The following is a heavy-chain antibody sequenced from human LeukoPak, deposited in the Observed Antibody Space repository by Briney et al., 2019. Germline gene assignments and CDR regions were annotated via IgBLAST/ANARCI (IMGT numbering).Heavy chain of an antibody. CDR2: IYYSGST. CDR3: ARGRAARFPRFDY. J-gene: IGHJ4*02. V-gene: IGHV4-59*12. D-gene: IGHD6-6*01. Sequence: SETLSLTCTVSGGSISSYYWSWIRQPPGKGLEWIGYIYYSGSTNYNPSLKSRVTISVDTSKNQFSLKLSSVTAADTAVYYCARGRAARFPRFDYWGQGTLVTVSS. CDR1: GGSISSYY.